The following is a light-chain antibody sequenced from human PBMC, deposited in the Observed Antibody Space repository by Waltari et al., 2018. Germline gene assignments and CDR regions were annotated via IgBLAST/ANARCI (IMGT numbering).Light chain of an antibody. Sequence: IQMTQSPSSLSASVGDRVTITCRASQSISISLNWYQQKPGKAPKLLSYAASSLQSGVTSRFSGSGSGSAFTISISRLQPEDFATYYCQKSYSTPAAFGGGTKVEIK. CDR1: QSISIS. V-gene: IGKV1-39*01. CDR3: QKSYSTPAA. CDR2: AAS. J-gene: IGKJ4*01.